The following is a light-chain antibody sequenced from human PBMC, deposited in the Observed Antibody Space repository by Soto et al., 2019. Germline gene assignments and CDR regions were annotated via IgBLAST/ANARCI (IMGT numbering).Light chain of an antibody. CDR3: QQSYSTLGT. V-gene: IGKV1-39*01. CDR1: QSISSY. Sequence: DIQMTQSPSSLSASVVDRVTITCRASQSISSYLNWYQQKPGKAPKLLIYAASSLQSGVPSRFSGSGSGTDFTLTISSLQPEDFATYYCQQSYSTLGTFGQGTKLEIK. J-gene: IGKJ2*01. CDR2: AAS.